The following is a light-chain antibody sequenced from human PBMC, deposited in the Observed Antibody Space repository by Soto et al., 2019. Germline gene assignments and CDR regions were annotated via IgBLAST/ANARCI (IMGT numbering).Light chain of an antibody. CDR2: DND. CDR3: ATWDSSLSAGV. V-gene: IGLV1-51*01. Sequence: QSVLTQPPSVSAAPGQKVSISCSGSSSNIGKNYVSWYQQFPGTAPKLLIYDNDKRPSGIPDRFFGSKSGTSGTLGIIGLQTGDEADYYCATWDSSLSAGVFGGGTKLTVL. J-gene: IGLJ3*02. CDR1: SSNIGKNY.